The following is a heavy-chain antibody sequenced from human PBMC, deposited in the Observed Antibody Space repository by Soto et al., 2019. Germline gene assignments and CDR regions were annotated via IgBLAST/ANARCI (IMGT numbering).Heavy chain of an antibody. CDR3: ARESRWDAGLFDY. CDR1: GGTFSSYA. CDR2: IIPIFGTA. Sequence: GASVKVSCKASGGTFSSYAISWVRQAPGQGLEWMGGIIPIFGTANYAQKFQGRVTITADESTSTAYMELSSLRSEDTAVYYCARESRWDAGLFDYWGQGTLVTVSS. V-gene: IGHV1-69*13. J-gene: IGHJ4*02. D-gene: IGHD1-26*01.